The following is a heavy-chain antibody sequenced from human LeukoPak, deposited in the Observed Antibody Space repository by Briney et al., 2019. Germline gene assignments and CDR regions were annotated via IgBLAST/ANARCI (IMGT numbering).Heavy chain of an antibody. D-gene: IGHD3-3*01. V-gene: IGHV1-69*05. Sequence: SVKVSCKASGGTFSSYAISWVRQAPGQGLEWMGRIIPIFGTANYTQKFQGRVTITTDESTSTAYMELSSLRSEDTAVYYCARESYDFWSGYYNPWGQGTLVTVSS. CDR1: GGTFSSYA. J-gene: IGHJ5*02. CDR3: ARESYDFWSGYYNP. CDR2: IIPIFGTA.